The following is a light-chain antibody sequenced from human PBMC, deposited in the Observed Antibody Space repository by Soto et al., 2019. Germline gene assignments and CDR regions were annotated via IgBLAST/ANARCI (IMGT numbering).Light chain of an antibody. CDR3: QHYDNTPT. Sequence: EIVLTQSPGTVSLSPGEGASLSCRASQSVSSNQIAWYQQRPGQTPRLLMYGTSSRAPGIPDRFSGSGSGTGFTLTIRRLEPEDFAVYYCQHYDNTPTFGVETKGDIK. CDR2: GTS. V-gene: IGKV3-20*01. J-gene: IGKJ4*01. CDR1: QSVSSNQ.